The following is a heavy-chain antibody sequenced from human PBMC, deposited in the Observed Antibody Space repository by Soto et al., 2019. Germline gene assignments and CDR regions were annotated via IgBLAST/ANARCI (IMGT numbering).Heavy chain of an antibody. J-gene: IGHJ5*02. V-gene: IGHV1-3*01. Sequence: GASVKVSCKASGYTFTSYAMHWVRQAPGQRLEWMGWINAGNGNTKYSQKFQGRVTITRDTSASTAYMELSSLRSEDTAVYYCARDRRITIFGVVSDPQAWFDPWGQGTLVTVSS. CDR3: ARDRRITIFGVVSDPQAWFDP. CDR2: INAGNGNT. D-gene: IGHD3-3*01. CDR1: GYTFTSYA.